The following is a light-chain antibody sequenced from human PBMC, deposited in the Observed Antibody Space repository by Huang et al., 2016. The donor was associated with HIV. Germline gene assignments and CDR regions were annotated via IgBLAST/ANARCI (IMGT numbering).Light chain of an antibody. CDR2: RAS. Sequence: ATLSVSPGERATLSCRASQSVGTNLAWYQQKPGQAPRLLIYRASTRATGVPARFSGSGSGTEFTLTISSLQSEDSAFYYCQQYIDWPRTFGQGTKVEIK. V-gene: IGKV3-15*01. CDR3: QQYIDWPRT. J-gene: IGKJ1*01. CDR1: QSVGTN.